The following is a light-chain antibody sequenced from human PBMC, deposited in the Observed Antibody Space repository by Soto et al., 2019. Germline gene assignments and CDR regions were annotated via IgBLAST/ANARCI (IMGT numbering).Light chain of an antibody. CDR3: QQYNDWPLT. J-gene: IGKJ4*01. CDR2: GAS. CDR1: QSVTNN. Sequence: VMTQSPATLSVSPGERVTLSCRASQSVTNNLAWYHQKPGQAPRLLIYGASTRATGFPARFSGSGSGTEFTLAISSLQSEDFAIYHCQQYNDWPLTFGGGTKVEIK. V-gene: IGKV3-15*01.